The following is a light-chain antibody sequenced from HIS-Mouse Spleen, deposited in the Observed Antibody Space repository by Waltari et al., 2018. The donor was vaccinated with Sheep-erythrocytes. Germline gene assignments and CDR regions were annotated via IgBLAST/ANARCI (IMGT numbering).Light chain of an antibody. CDR1: QSVLYSSNNKNY. CDR2: WAT. CDR3: QQYYSTLT. Sequence: DIVMTQSPDSLAVSLGERATINCKSSQSVLYSSNNKNYLAWYQQKPGQPPKLLIYWATTRESGVPDRFSGSGSGTDFPPTISSLQAEDVAVYYCQQYYSTLTFGGGTKVEIK. V-gene: IGKV4-1*01. J-gene: IGKJ4*01.